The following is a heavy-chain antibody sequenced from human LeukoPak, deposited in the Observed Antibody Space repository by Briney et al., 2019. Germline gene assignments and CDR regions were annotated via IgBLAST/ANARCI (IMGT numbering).Heavy chain of an antibody. Sequence: GGSLRLSCAASGFTFSSYEMNWVRQAPGKGLEWASYISSSGSTIYYADSVKGRFTISRDNAKNSLYLQMNSLRAEDTAVYYCAREGGRGSFFDYWGQGTLVTASS. D-gene: IGHD1-26*01. CDR1: GFTFSSYE. J-gene: IGHJ4*02. V-gene: IGHV3-48*03. CDR3: AREGGRGSFFDY. CDR2: ISSSGSTI.